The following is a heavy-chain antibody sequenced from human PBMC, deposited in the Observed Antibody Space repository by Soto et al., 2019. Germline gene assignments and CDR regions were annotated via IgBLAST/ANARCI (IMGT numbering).Heavy chain of an antibody. V-gene: IGHV4-31*01. CDR2: IYYSGST. CDR3: ARAGKSGLDY. J-gene: IGHJ4*02. D-gene: IGHD5-12*01. Sequence: QVQLQESGRGLVKPSQTLSLTCTVSGGSISSGGYYWIWIRQHPGKGLEWIGYIYYSGSTYYNPSLNSTVTISVDTSKNQFSMKLSSVTAADTAVYYCARAGKSGLDYWGQGTLVTVSS. CDR1: GGSISSGGYY.